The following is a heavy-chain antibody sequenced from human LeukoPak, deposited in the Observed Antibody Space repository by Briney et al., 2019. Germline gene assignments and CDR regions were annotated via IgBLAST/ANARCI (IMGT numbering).Heavy chain of an antibody. V-gene: IGHV4-34*01. Sequence: NPSETLSLTCNVSGTSFTHYYWSWIRQTPEKGLEWIGQINHSGDTGYNPSLRSRVTLSVDSSKNQFSLKVTSVTAADTGVDYCARGPGTVGLSPWGQGTLVTVSS. CDR3: ARGPGTVGLSP. D-gene: IGHD1/OR15-1a*01. CDR1: GTSFTHYY. CDR2: INHSGDT. J-gene: IGHJ5*02.